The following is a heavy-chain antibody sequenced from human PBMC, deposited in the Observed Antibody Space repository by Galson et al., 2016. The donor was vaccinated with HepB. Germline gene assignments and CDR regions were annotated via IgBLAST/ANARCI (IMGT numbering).Heavy chain of an antibody. CDR2: RST. CDR3: RFGTAGIDY. D-gene: IGHD1/OR15-1a*01. J-gene: IGHJ4*02. Sequence: RSTYYADSVKGRFTISRDNAKNTLYLQMNSLRADDTAVYYCRFGTAGIDYWGQGTLVTVSS. V-gene: IGHV3-74*01.